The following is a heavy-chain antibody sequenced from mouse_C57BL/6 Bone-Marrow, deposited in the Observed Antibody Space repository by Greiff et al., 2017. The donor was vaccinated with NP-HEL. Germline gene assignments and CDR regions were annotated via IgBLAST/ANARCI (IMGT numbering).Heavy chain of an antibody. CDR1: GFTFSDYG. CDR3: ARPGAYYGPHYAMDY. J-gene: IGHJ4*01. Sequence: EVQLVESGGGLVKPGGSLKLSCAASGFTFSDYGMHWVRQAPEKGLEWVAYISSGSSTIYYADTVKGRFTISRDNAKNTLFLQMTSLRSEDTAMYYCARPGAYYGPHYAMDYWGQGTSVTVSS. D-gene: IGHD2-10*01. CDR2: ISSGSSTI. V-gene: IGHV5-17*01.